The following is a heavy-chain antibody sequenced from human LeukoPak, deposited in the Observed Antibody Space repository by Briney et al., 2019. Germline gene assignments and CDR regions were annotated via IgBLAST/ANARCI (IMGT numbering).Heavy chain of an antibody. J-gene: IGHJ4*02. V-gene: IGHV3-23*01. CDR3: AKDKGDYDRLFDY. D-gene: IGHD3-22*01. CDR1: GFTFSSYA. Sequence: GGSLRLSCAASGFTFSSYAMSWVRQAPGKGLEWVSAISGSGGSTFYADSVKGRFTISRDNSKNTLYLQMNSLRAEDTAVYYCAKDKGDYDRLFDYWGQGTLVTVSS. CDR2: ISGSGGST.